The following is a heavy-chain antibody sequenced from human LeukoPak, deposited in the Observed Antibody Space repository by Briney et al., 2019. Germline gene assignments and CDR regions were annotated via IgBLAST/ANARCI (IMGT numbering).Heavy chain of an antibody. V-gene: IGHV4-4*07. CDR2: IYPSGST. CDR3: ARDEGSSGWSFDY. D-gene: IGHD6-19*01. J-gene: IGHJ4*02. Sequence: SETLSLTCTVSGGSISSYYWSWIRQPAGKGLEWIGRIYPSGSTNYNPSLKSRVTMTVNTSKNQFSLKLSSVTAADTAVYYCARDEGSSGWSFDYWGQGTLVTVSS. CDR1: GGSISSYY.